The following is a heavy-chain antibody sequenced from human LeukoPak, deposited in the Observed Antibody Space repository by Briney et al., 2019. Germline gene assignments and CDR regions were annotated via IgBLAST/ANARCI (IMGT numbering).Heavy chain of an antibody. CDR1: GFAVSSNY. CDR2: FYSGGST. D-gene: IGHD2-21*02. J-gene: IGHJ6*03. CDR3: AKDGDSGTAYYYYYMDV. V-gene: IGHV3-66*01. Sequence: PGGSLRLSCAASGFAVSSNYMNWVRQAPGKGLEWLSVFYSGGSTDYADSVKGRFTMSRDNSKNTLYLQMNSLRAEDTAVYYCAKDGDSGTAYYYYYMDVWGKGTTVTVSS.